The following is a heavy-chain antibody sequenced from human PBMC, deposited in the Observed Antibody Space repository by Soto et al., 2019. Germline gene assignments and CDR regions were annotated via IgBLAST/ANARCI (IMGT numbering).Heavy chain of an antibody. J-gene: IGHJ4*02. V-gene: IGHV3-30*04. D-gene: IGHD2-21*01. CDR2: ISHDERDK. Sequence: GGSLRLSCAGSGFTFSRSAMHWAGQAPGKGLEWMSVISHDERDKFYADSVKDRFTVSRDNSKNTLYLQMNSLRSEETAVYFCAMEGLGFIAIVNWGQGTLVTVSS. CDR3: AMEGLGFIAIVN. CDR1: GFTFSRSA.